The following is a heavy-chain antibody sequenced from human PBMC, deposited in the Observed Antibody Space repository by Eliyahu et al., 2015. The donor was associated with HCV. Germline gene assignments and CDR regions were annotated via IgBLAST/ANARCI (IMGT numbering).Heavy chain of an antibody. CDR1: GYSFSSYG. CDR3: ARDKGGLKVATFWSGSEYSFDY. Sequence: QVQLVQSEAEVKKPGASVRVSCKASGYSFSSYGISXVRXAPGQGLGWRGWMSXYSGNTKYAQKXEGRVSMTAXTSTSTSHMDLKNLRSDDTAVYYCARDKGGLKVATFWSGSEYSFDYWGQGTLVAVSS. D-gene: IGHD3-3*01. J-gene: IGHJ4*02. V-gene: IGHV1-18*01. CDR2: MSXYSGNT.